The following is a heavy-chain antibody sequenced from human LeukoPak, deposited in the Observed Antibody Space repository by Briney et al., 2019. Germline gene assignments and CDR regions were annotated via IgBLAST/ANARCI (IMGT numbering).Heavy chain of an antibody. V-gene: IGHV3-23*01. D-gene: IGHD3-22*01. CDR3: AKGLEEGSGTRLLDY. Sequence: GGSLKLSRVASGFTFSAYAVSWVRQAPGKGLEWVSSISGDSANAYSADSVKGRLTISRDNSRNTLYLQMNSLRAEDTAVYYCAKGLEEGSGTRLLDYWGQGTLVTVSS. J-gene: IGHJ4*02. CDR2: ISGDSANA. CDR1: GFTFSAYA.